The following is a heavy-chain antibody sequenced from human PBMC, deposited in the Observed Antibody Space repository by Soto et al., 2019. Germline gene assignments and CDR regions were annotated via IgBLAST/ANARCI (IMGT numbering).Heavy chain of an antibody. D-gene: IGHD4-17*01. CDR3: ARDRGLQGWFDP. J-gene: IGHJ5*02. Sequence: SETLSLTCTVSGGSISSGGYYWSWIRQHPGKGLEWIGYIYYSGSTYYNPSLKSRVTISVDTSKNQFSLKVSTVTAADTAVYYCARDRGLQGWFDPWGQGTLVTVSS. CDR1: GGSISSGGYY. CDR2: IYYSGST. V-gene: IGHV4-31*03.